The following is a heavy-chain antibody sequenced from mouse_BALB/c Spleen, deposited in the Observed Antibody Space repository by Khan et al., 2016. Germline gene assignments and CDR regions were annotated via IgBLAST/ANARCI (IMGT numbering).Heavy chain of an antibody. V-gene: IGHV1-9*01. D-gene: IGHD1-2*01. J-gene: IGHJ3*01. Sequence: QVQLQQSGAELMKPGASVKISCKATGYTFSSYWIEWVKQRPGHGLEWIGEILAGSGSTNYNEKFKGKATFTADTSSNTAYMQLSILTSGDSAVYSGARGGATARFAYWGQGTLVTVSA. CDR1: GYTFSSYW. CDR2: ILAGSGST. CDR3: ARGGATARFAY.